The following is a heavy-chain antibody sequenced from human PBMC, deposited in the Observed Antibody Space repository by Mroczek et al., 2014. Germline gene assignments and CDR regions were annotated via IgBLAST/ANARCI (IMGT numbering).Heavy chain of an antibody. CDR1: GGSVQWLRT. D-gene: IGHD6-6*01. CDR3: AGDPGRYSSSSEDY. CDR2: INHSGST. Sequence: QVQLQESGGRTCCKPSETLSLTCAVYGGSVQWLRTGAGSASPHGKGLEWIGEINHSGSTNYNPSLKSRVTISVDTSKNQFSLKLSSVTAADTAVYYCAGDPGRYSSSSEDYWGQGTLVTVSS. V-gene: IGHV4-34*01. J-gene: IGHJ4*02.